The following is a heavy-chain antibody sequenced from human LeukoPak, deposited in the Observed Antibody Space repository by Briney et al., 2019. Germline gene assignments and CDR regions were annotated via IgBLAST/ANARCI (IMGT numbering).Heavy chain of an antibody. CDR1: GFTVSSNY. J-gene: IGHJ4*02. V-gene: IGHV3-53*01. D-gene: IGHD6-19*01. Sequence: PGGSLRLSCAASGFTVSSNYMSWVRQAPGKGLEWVSVIYSGGSTYYADSVKGRFTTSRDNSKNTLYLQMNSLRAEDTAVYYCARDSGWFVFDYWGQGTLVTVSS. CDR2: IYSGGST. CDR3: ARDSGWFVFDY.